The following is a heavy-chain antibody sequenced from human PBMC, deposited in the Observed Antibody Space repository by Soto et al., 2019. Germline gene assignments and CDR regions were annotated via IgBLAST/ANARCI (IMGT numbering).Heavy chain of an antibody. V-gene: IGHV3-11*05. Sequence: PGGSLRLSCAASGFTFSDYYMSWIRQAPGKGLEWVSYISSSSSYTNYADSVKGRFTISRDNAKNSLYLQMNSLRAEDTAVYYCARVLRGYSYGYKWWFDPWGQGTLVTVSS. CDR3: ARVLRGYSYGYKWWFDP. CDR1: GFTFSDYY. J-gene: IGHJ5*02. CDR2: ISSSSSYT. D-gene: IGHD5-18*01.